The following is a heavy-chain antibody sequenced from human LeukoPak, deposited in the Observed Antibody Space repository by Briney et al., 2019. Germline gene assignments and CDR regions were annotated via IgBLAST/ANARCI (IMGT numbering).Heavy chain of an antibody. CDR1: RFTFRNAW. Sequence: GGSLRLSCAGSRFTFRNAWMSGVRQAPGRGVEWIGRIKSKTDGGATDYAGPAKGRFTISRDDSKNTLYLQMNRLKTEDKAVYYCNTEGGWSLLQWGPGTLVTVSS. CDR3: NTEGGWSLLQ. D-gene: IGHD6-19*01. V-gene: IGHV3-15*01. CDR2: IKSKTDGGAT. J-gene: IGHJ4*02.